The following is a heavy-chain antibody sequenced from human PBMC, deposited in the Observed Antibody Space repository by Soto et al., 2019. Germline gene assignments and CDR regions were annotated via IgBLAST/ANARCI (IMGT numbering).Heavy chain of an antibody. V-gene: IGHV3-64D*08. Sequence: PGGSLRLSCSASGFTFGSYAFHWVRQASGKGLEYVSAINHNGVSRYYADSVKGRFTISRDDSKNTLYLQMNSLRAEDTAVYYCARGENDAFDIWGQRTMVTVSS. CDR1: GFTFGSYA. CDR3: ARGENDAFDI. CDR2: INHNGVSR. J-gene: IGHJ3*02.